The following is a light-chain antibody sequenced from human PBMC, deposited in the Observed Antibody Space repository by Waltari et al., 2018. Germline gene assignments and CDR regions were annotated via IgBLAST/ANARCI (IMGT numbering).Light chain of an antibody. V-gene: IGKV1-39*01. Sequence: DIQMTQSPSSLSASVGDRVNITCRASQSISPYLNWYQQRLGTAPKLLIYAVSTLHSGVPSRFSGSGSRTDFTLTISSLQPEYFATYYCQQSYKTPLTFGQGTRLEI. J-gene: IGKJ1*01. CDR2: AVS. CDR3: QQSYKTPLT. CDR1: QSISPY.